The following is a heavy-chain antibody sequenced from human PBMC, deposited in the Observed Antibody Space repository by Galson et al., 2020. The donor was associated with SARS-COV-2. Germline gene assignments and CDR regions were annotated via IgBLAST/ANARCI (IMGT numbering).Heavy chain of an antibody. J-gene: IGHJ6*02. CDR2: INPNSGGT. CDR3: ARAPIPYRTTPAGYYGMDV. D-gene: IGHD3-3*01. V-gene: IGHV1-2*02. CDR1: GYMFTGYY. Sequence: GESLKISCKASGYMFTGYYISWVRQAPGQGLEWMGWINPNSGGTNYAQKFQGRVTMTRDTSITTAYMELRSLGSDDTALYYCARAPIPYRTTPAGYYGMDVWGQGTTVTVS.